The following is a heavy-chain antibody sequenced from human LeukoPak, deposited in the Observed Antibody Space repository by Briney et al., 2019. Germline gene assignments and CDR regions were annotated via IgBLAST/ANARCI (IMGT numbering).Heavy chain of an antibody. CDR1: GYTFTTYY. CDR3: ARGSRPVYNLLTGKRYFDY. J-gene: IGHJ4*02. CDR2: INPSGGST. Sequence: ASVKVSCKASGYTFTTYYVHWVRQAPGQGLEWMGIINPSGGSTTYAQKFRGRLTMTRDMSTSTVYMELSSLRSEVTAVYYCARGSRPVYNLLTGKRYFDYWGQGTLLTVSS. V-gene: IGHV1-46*01. D-gene: IGHD3-9*01.